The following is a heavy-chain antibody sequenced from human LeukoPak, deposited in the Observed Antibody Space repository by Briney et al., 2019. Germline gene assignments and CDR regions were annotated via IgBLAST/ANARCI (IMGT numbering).Heavy chain of an antibody. Sequence: GGSLRLSCAASGFTFSSYSMNWVRQAPGKGLEWVSSISSSSSYIYYADSLKGRFTISRDNAKNSLYLQMNSLRAEDTAVYYCARDGPPTVVTSPDDAFDIWGQGTMVTVSS. CDR1: GFTFSSYS. V-gene: IGHV3-21*01. CDR3: ARDGPPTVVTSPDDAFDI. D-gene: IGHD4-23*01. J-gene: IGHJ3*02. CDR2: ISSSSSYI.